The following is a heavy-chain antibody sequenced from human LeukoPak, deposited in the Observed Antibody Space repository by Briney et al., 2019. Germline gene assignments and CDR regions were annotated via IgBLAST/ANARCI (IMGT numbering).Heavy chain of an antibody. CDR1: ANTFNRHA. D-gene: IGHD2-2*01. V-gene: IGHV1-69*04. CDR3: ARERITQYQYHYYGMDL. CDR2: IIPILGTT. J-gene: IGHJ6*02. Sequence: ASVKVSCKGSANTFNRHAISWVRQAPGKGREWMGRIIPILGTTNYAQSFQGRITINTDIPTFTVHTELRSLRSEDTATYFCARERITQYQYHYYGMDLWGQGTTVAVAS.